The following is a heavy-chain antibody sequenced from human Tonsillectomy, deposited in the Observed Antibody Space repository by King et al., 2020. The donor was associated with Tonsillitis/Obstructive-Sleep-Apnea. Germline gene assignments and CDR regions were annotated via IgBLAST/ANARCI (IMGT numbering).Heavy chain of an antibody. V-gene: IGHV3-9*01. J-gene: IGHJ4*02. Sequence: VQLVESGGGSVQPGRSLRLSCAASGFTFDDYAMHWVRQAPGKGLEWVSGINWNSGTMGYAASVKGRFTISRDNAKNSLYLQMNSLRGEDTALYYCAKGGFLEWLLDYWGQGTLVTVSS. CDR2: INWNSGTM. CDR3: AKGGFLEWLLDY. D-gene: IGHD3-3*01. CDR1: GFTFDDYA.